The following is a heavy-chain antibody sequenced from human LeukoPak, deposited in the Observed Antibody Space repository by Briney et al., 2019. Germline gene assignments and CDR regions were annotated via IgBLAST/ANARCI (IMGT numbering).Heavy chain of an antibody. V-gene: IGHV1-18*01. CDR1: GYTFTSYG. Sequence: ASVKVSCKPSGYTFTSYGISWVRQAPGQGLEWMGWISAYNGNTNYAQKLQGRVTMTTDTSTSTAYMELRSLRSDDTAVYYCARAGWGIAARPGNWFDPWGQGTLVTVSS. CDR3: ARAGWGIAARPGNWFDP. D-gene: IGHD6-6*01. J-gene: IGHJ5*02. CDR2: ISAYNGNT.